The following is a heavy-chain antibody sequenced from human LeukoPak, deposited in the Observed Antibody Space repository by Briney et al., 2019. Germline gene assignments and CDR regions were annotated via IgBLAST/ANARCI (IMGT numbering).Heavy chain of an antibody. V-gene: IGHV1-8*01. D-gene: IGHD2-15*01. CDR3: ARGLMGYCSGGSCFHFDY. Sequence: EASVKVSCKASGYTFTSYDINWVRQAPGQGLEWMGWMNPNSGNTGYAQKFQGRVTMTRNTSISTAYMELSSLRSEDTAVYYCARGLMGYCSGGSCFHFDYWGQGTLVTVSS. CDR2: MNPNSGNT. J-gene: IGHJ4*02. CDR1: GYTFTSYD.